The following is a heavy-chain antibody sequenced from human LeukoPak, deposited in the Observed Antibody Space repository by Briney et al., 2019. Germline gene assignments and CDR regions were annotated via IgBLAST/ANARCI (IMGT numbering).Heavy chain of an antibody. CDR2: IKQDGSEK. CDR3: AREGFYFFDF. J-gene: IGHJ4*01. CDR1: GFTFSSYA. Sequence: PGGSLRLSCAASGFTFSSYAMSWVRQVPGKGLEWVANIKQDGSEKTYADSVGGRFTIFRDNAKDSVYLQMNSLRAEDSAIYYCAREGFYFFDFWGQGTLVTVSS. V-gene: IGHV3-7*01.